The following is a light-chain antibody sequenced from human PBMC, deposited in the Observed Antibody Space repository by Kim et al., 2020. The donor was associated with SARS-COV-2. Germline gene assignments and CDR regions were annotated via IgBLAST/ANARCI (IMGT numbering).Light chain of an antibody. CDR2: YIR. CDR1: GSGGHS. Sequence: PGATARTTGRRSGSGGHSVCRYQRKQGQARLVVMFYIRDRTAGIPERFAGFKSASTATMTISTVNAGEEADYYCQMWVTDTDHYVFGTGTKVTVL. V-gene: IGLV3-21*01. J-gene: IGLJ1*01. CDR3: QMWVTDTDHYV.